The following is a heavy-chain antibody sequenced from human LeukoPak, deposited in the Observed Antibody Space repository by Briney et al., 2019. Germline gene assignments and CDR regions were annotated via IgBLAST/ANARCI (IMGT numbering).Heavy chain of an antibody. Sequence: GGSLRLSCAASGFNVSSNYMSWVRQAPGKGLEWVSVIYSGGSTYCADSVKGRFTISRDNSKNTLYLQMNSLRAEDTAVYYCARLICGGGDCGGVGAFDIWGQGTMVTVSS. D-gene: IGHD2-21*02. CDR1: GFNVSSNY. CDR2: IYSGGST. CDR3: ARLICGGGDCGGVGAFDI. V-gene: IGHV3-53*01. J-gene: IGHJ3*02.